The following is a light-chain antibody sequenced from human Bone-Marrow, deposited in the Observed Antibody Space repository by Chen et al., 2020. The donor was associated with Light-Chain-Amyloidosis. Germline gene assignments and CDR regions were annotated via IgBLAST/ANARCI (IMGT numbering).Light chain of an antibody. J-gene: IGKJ2*01. Sequence: TVMTHSADSLAVPLNEAPNINCKSSQSVLYSSNNWNYLAWYQQKPGQPPKLLIYLASIRESGVPDRFSGSASGTDFTLTISSLQTEDVAVYYCQQYYSTPHTFGQGIKLEIK. CDR1: QSVLYSSNNWNY. V-gene: IGKV4-1*01. CDR3: QQYYSTPHT. CDR2: LAS.